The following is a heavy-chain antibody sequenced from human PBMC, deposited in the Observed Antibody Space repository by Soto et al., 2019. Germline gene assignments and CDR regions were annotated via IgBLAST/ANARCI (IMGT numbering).Heavy chain of an antibody. CDR3: ARGPSGDKVDS. J-gene: IGHJ4*02. CDR1: GVSLSSFY. D-gene: IGHD7-27*01. V-gene: IGHV4-59*04. CDR2: IYDGGRT. Sequence: SETLSLTCSVSGVSLSSFYWSWIRQPPGKGLEWIGYIYDGGRTYNNPSLESRVTMSVDTSKSQLSLTLSSVSAADTAVYYCARGPSGDKVDSWGQGTLVTVSS.